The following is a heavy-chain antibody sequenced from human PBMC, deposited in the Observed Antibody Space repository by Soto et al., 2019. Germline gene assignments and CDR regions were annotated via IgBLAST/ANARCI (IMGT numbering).Heavy chain of an antibody. CDR2: IYYSGHD. J-gene: IGHJ6*02. Sequence: SETLSLTCSVSGASITGGGYFCTWVRQHPARGLEWIGYIYYSGHDHYNPSLESRVTISVDTSNNQFSLKLSSMTAADTAVYYCARGHYQFYAMDVWGQGTPVTVSS. CDR3: ARGHYQFYAMDV. CDR1: GASITGGGYF. V-gene: IGHV4-31*03.